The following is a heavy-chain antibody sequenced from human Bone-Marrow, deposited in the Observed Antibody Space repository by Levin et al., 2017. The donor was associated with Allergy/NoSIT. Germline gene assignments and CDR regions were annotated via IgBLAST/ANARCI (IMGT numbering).Heavy chain of an antibody. D-gene: IGHD3-16*02. J-gene: IGHJ3*02. Sequence: SETLSLTCTVSGGSISSGGYYWSWIRQHPGKGLEWIGYIYYSGSTYYNPSLKSRVTISVDTSKNQFSLKLSSVTAADTAVYYCARDSPIMITFGGVIVGAFDIWGQGTMVTVSS. CDR2: IYYSGST. V-gene: IGHV4-31*03. CDR1: GGSISSGGYY. CDR3: ARDSPIMITFGGVIVGAFDI.